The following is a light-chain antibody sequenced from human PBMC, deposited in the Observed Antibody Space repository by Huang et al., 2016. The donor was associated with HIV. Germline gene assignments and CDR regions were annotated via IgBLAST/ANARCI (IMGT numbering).Light chain of an antibody. CDR3: QQYGSSYT. CDR1: QSVSSSY. J-gene: IGKJ2*01. Sequence: EIVLTQSPGTLSLSPGERATLSCRASQSVSSSYLAWYRQRPGQAPRLVIYGTSNRATGIPDMFSGSGSGTDFTLTISILEPEDFAVYYCQQYGSSYTFGQGTKLEIK. CDR2: GTS. V-gene: IGKV3-20*01.